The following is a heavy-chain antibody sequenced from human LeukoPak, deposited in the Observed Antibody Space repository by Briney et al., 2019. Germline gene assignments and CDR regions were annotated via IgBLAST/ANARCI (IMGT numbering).Heavy chain of an antibody. J-gene: IGHJ4*02. CDR2: TSHDATT. CDR3: TREDRPFCPFAY. V-gene: IGHV4-4*02. D-gene: IGHD3-22*01. CDR1: GGSIDITNY. Sequence: PTETLSLTCGVSGGSIDITNYWSWVRQAPGKGLEWIGVTSHDATTNYNPSLRSRVAMSLDRANNQFSLSLTSVTAADTAVYYCTREDRPFCPFAYWGQGVLVTVSS.